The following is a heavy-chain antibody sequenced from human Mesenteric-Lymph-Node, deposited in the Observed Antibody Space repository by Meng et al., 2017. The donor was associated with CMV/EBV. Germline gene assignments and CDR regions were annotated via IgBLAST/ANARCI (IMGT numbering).Heavy chain of an antibody. Sequence: GGSLRLSCAASEFTFSRYWMHWVRQAPGKGLVWVSRINSDGSVTNYADSVKGRFTISRDNAKNTLYLQMNSLRAEDTAVYYCARDRWDIVVVPAATNYYYYYGMDVWGQGTTVTVSS. CDR3: ARDRWDIVVVPAATNYYYYYGMDV. CDR1: EFTFSRYW. D-gene: IGHD2-2*01. J-gene: IGHJ6*02. CDR2: INSDGSVT. V-gene: IGHV3-74*01.